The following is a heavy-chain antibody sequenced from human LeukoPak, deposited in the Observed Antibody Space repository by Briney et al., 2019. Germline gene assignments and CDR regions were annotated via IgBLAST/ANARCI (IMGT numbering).Heavy chain of an antibody. CDR2: ITTSDGNT. V-gene: IGHV3-23*01. Sequence: GGSLRLSCAASGFTFSSYSMNWVRQAPGKGLEWVSTITTSDGNTYYADSVKGRFTVSRDNSKNTLFLQMNSLGAEDTAVYYCAKERDYGPADYWGQGTLVTVSS. J-gene: IGHJ4*02. CDR1: GFTFSSYS. D-gene: IGHD4/OR15-4a*01. CDR3: AKERDYGPADY.